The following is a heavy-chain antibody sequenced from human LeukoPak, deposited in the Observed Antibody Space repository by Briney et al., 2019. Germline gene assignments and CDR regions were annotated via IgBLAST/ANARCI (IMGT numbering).Heavy chain of an antibody. CDR2: ISSSSSTI. CDR1: GFTFSAYN. D-gene: IGHD6-13*01. CDR3: ARDPLAGSLANWFDP. Sequence: GGSLRLSCAASGFTFSAYNMNWVRQAPGKGLEWVSYISSSSSTIYYADSVKGRFTISRDNAKNSLYLQMNSLRAEDTAVYYCARDPLAGSLANWFDPWGQGTLVTVSS. V-gene: IGHV3-48*01. J-gene: IGHJ5*02.